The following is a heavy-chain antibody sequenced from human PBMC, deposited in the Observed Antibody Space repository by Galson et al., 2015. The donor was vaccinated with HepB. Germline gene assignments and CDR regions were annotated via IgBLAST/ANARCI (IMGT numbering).Heavy chain of an antibody. Sequence: SLRLSCAASGFTFSSHGMHWVRQAPGKGLEWVAVIWHDGSNKYYADSMKGRFTISRDNSKNTLYLQMNSLKTEDTAVYYCTTWNWNYEDHWGQGTLVTVSS. CDR2: IWHDGSNK. J-gene: IGHJ4*02. V-gene: IGHV3-33*01. D-gene: IGHD1-7*01. CDR3: TTWNWNYEDH. CDR1: GFTFSSHG.